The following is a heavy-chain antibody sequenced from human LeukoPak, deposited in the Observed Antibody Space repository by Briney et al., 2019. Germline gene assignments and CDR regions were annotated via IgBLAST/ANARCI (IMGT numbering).Heavy chain of an antibody. CDR2: IRYDGSNK. CDR1: GFAFSSYG. CDR3: ASAATGYYGSGSYYNWFDP. J-gene: IGHJ5*02. D-gene: IGHD3-10*01. V-gene: IGHV3-30*02. Sequence: GGSLRLSCAASGFAFSSYGMHWVRQAPGKGLEWVAFIRYDGSNKYYADSVKGRFTISRDNSKNTLYLQMNSLRAEDTAVYYCASAATGYYGSGSYYNWFDPWGQGTLVTVSS.